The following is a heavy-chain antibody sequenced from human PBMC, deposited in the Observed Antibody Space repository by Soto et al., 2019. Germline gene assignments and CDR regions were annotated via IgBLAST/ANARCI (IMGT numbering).Heavy chain of an antibody. V-gene: IGHV1-8*01. D-gene: IGHD2-2*01. Sequence: ASVKVSCKASGYTFTSYDINWVRQATGQGLEWMGWMNPNSGNTGYAQKFQGRVTMTRNTSISTAYMELSSLRSEDTAVYYCAREGTCSSTSCYGSYGMDVWGQGTTVTVSS. CDR2: MNPNSGNT. J-gene: IGHJ6*02. CDR3: AREGTCSSTSCYGSYGMDV. CDR1: GYTFTSYD.